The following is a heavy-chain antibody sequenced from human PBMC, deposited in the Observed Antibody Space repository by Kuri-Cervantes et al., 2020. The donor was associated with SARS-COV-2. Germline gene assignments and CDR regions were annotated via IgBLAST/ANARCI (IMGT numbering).Heavy chain of an antibody. CDR2: IYHSGST. D-gene: IGHD1-1*01. CDR3: ARIRHPYWYFDL. J-gene: IGHJ2*01. Sequence: SETLSLTCTVSGGSISSGGYYWSWIRQPPGKGLEWIGYIYHSGSTYYNPSLKSRVTISVDRSKNQFSLKLSSVTAAGTAVYYCARIRHPYWYFDLWGRGTLVTVSS. CDR1: GGSISSGGYY. V-gene: IGHV4-30-2*01.